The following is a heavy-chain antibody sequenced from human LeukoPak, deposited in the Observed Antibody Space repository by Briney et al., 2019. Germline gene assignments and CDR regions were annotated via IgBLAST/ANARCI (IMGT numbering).Heavy chain of an antibody. V-gene: IGHV3-21*01. CDR3: ARALGGSTGAFDI. CDR1: GFTFSSYS. J-gene: IGHJ3*02. D-gene: IGHD3-16*01. CDR2: ISSSSSYI. Sequence: PGGSLRLSCAASGFTFSSYSMNWVRQAPGKGLEWVSSISSSSSYIYYADLVKGRFTISRDNAKNSLYLQMNSLRAEDTAVYYCARALGGSTGAFDIWGQGTMVTVSS.